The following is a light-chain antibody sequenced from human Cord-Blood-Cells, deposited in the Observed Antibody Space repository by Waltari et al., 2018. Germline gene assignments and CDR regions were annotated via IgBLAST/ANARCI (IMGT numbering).Light chain of an antibody. CDR2: DVS. CDR1: SSDVGGYNY. CDR3: SSYTSSIVV. Sequence: QSALTQPASVSGSPGQSITISCTGTSSDVGGYNYVSWYQQHPGKAPKLMIYDVSKRPSGVSNRFSGSKFGNTASLTISGLQAEDEADYYCSSYTSSIVVFGGGTKLTVL. J-gene: IGLJ2*01. V-gene: IGLV2-14*01.